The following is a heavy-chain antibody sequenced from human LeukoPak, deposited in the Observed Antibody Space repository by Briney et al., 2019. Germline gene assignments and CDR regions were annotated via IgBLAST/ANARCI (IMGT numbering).Heavy chain of an antibody. V-gene: IGHV1-8*01. CDR3: ARALSWTTQSYYYMDV. J-gene: IGHJ6*03. CDR1: GYTFTSYD. D-gene: IGHD3/OR15-3a*01. Sequence: ASVKVSCKASGYTFTSYDINWVRQATGQGLEWMGWMNPNSGNTGYAQKFQGRVTRTKNASITAAYMELSSLTSEDTAVYYCARALSWTTQSYYYMDVWGKGTTVTVSS. CDR2: MNPNSGNT.